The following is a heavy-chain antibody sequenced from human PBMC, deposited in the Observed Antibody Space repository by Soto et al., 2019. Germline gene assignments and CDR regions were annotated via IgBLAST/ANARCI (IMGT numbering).Heavy chain of an antibody. CDR3: TKLPNWYGGWFDP. CDR2: ISGSGGTT. D-gene: IGHD1-1*01. V-gene: IGHV3-23*01. J-gene: IGHJ5*02. CDR1: GFIFSNYA. Sequence: EVQLLESGGGSVQPGGSLRLSCAASGFIFSNYAMSWVRQAPGKGLEWVSAISGSGGTTKYADSVTGRLTISRDNSKNTLFLQMNSLRVDDTALYYCTKLPNWYGGWFDPWGQGTLVTVSS.